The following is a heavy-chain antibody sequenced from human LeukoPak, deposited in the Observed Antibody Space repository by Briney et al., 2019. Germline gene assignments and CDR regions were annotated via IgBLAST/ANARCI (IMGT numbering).Heavy chain of an antibody. D-gene: IGHD6-13*01. J-gene: IGHJ4*02. Sequence: GASVKVSCKASGYTFNDYGISWVRQAPGRGLEWMGWISAYNGNRNYAQKLQGRVTMTTDTSTTTPYMEWNGLRSDGTPVYYCARGKDSSSWYDYWGQGTLLTVPS. CDR3: ARGKDSSSWYDY. CDR1: GYTFNDYG. V-gene: IGHV1-18*01. CDR2: ISAYNGNR.